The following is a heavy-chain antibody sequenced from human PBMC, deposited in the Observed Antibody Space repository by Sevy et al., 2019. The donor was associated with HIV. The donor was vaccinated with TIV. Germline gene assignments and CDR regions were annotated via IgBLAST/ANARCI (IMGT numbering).Heavy chain of an antibody. V-gene: IGHV1-69*13. CDR1: GGTFSSYA. J-gene: IGHJ3*02. CDR3: ARDRDGWSDDAFDI. Sequence: APVKVSCKASGGTFSSYAISWVRQAPGQGLEWMGGIIPIFGTANYAQKLKGRVTITADESTSTAYMERSSLRSEDTAVYYCARDRDGWSDDAFDIWGQGTMVTVSS. D-gene: IGHD6-19*01. CDR2: IIPIFGTA.